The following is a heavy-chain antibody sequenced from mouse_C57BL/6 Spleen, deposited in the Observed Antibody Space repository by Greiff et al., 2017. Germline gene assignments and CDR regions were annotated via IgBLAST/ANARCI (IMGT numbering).Heavy chain of an antibody. V-gene: IGHV1-81*01. CDR3: ARIPIITTVVATDSHWYFDV. J-gene: IGHJ1*03. CDR2: IYPRSGNT. D-gene: IGHD1-1*01. Sequence: QVQLKQSVAELARPGASVTLSCKASGYTFTSYGISWVKQRTGQGLEWIGEIYPRSGNTYYNEKFKGKATLTADKSSSTAYMELRSLTSEDSAVYVCARIPIITTVVATDSHWYFDVWGTGTTVTVSS. CDR1: GYTFTSYG.